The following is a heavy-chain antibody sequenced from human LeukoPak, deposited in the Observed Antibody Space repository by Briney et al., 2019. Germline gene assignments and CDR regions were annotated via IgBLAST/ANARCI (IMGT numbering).Heavy chain of an antibody. V-gene: IGHV5-51*01. Sequence: GESLKIPCKGSGYSFTTYWIAWVRQMPGEGLEWMGIIYPDDSDTRYSPSFQGQVTISADKSLSTAYLQWSSLKASDTAMYYCARREDNGDFDYWGQGTLVTVSS. CDR1: GYSFTTYW. CDR2: IYPDDSDT. J-gene: IGHJ4*02. D-gene: IGHD1-1*01. CDR3: ARREDNGDFDY.